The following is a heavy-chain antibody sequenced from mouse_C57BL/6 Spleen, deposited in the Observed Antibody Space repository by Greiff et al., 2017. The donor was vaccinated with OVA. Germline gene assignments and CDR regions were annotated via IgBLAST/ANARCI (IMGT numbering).Heavy chain of an antibody. Sequence: QVQLKQPGAELVMPGASVKLSCKASGYTFTSYWLHWVKPRPGQGLEWIGEIDPSDSYNNYNQKFKGKSTLTVDKSSSTAYMQRSSLTSEDSAVYDCARHYSDVWGTGTTVTVSS. CDR2: IDPSDSYN. CDR3: ARHYSDV. J-gene: IGHJ1*03. V-gene: IGHV1-69*01. CDR1: GYTFTSYW.